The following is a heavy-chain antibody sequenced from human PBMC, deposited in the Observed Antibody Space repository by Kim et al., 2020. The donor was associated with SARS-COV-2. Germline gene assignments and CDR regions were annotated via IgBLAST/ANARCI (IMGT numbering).Heavy chain of an antibody. J-gene: IGHJ5*02. CDR2: ISGSGGST. V-gene: IGHV3-23*01. CDR3: AKGYSYGSKGALNWFDP. D-gene: IGHD5-18*01. CDR1: GFTFSSYA. Sequence: GGSLRLSCAASGFTFSSYAMSWVRQAPGKGLEWVSAISGSGGSTYYADSVKGRFTISRDNSKNTLYLQMNSLRAEDTAVYYCAKGYSYGSKGALNWFDPWGQGTLVTVSS.